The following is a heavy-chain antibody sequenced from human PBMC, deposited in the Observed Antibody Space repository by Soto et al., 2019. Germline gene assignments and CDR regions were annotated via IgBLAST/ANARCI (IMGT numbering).Heavy chain of an antibody. Sequence: DSVKVSCKASGYTFTGYYMHWVRQAPGQGLEWMGWINPNSGGTNYAQKFQGWVTMTRDTSISTAYMELSRLRSDDTAVYYCARDWAVTAATLDDDYYYYYGMDVCGQXTTVTVSS. V-gene: IGHV1-2*04. CDR2: INPNSGGT. J-gene: IGHJ6*02. CDR3: ARDWAVTAATLDDDYYYYYGMDV. D-gene: IGHD2-2*01. CDR1: GYTFTGYY.